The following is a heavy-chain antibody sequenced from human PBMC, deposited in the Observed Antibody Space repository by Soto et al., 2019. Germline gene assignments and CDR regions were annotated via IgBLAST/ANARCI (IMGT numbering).Heavy chain of an antibody. CDR2: ISYDGSNK. D-gene: IGHD6-19*01. CDR1: GITFSSYA. J-gene: IGHJ6*02. V-gene: IGHV3-30-3*01. CDR3: ARAYSSGWYYYGMDV. Sequence: QVQLVESGGGVVQPGRCLRVSCAASGITFSSYAMHWVRQAPGKGLEWVAVISYDGSNKYYADSVKGRFTISRDNSKNTLYLQMNSLRAEDTAVYYCARAYSSGWYYYGMDVWGQGTTVTVSS.